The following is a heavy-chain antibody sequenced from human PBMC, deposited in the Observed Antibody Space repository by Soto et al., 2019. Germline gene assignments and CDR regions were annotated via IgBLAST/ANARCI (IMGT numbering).Heavy chain of an antibody. D-gene: IGHD4-4*01. V-gene: IGHV3-30*18. CDR2: ISFDGSKK. Sequence: QVQLVESGGGVVQPGRSLRLSCAASGFTFSRYGMHWVRQAPGKGLEWVAVISFDGSKKYYAESVTGRFTISRDNSKNTLYLQVNILRAEDTAVYYCAKEAGSVTFDFWGQGTLVTVSS. CDR1: GFTFSRYG. J-gene: IGHJ4*02. CDR3: AKEAGSVTFDF.